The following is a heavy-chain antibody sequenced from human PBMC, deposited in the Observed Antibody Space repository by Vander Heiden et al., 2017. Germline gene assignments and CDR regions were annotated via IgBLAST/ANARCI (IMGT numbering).Heavy chain of an antibody. Sequence: QVQLQESGPGLVKPSQTLSLTCTVSGGAISSGGYYWSWIRHHPGKGLEWIGYIYYSGSAYNSPSLKSRVSISVDTSKNQFSLRLRSVTAADTAVYFCARTNYYDSGGSWYFDYWGQGTLVTVSS. J-gene: IGHJ4*02. V-gene: IGHV4-31*03. CDR2: IYYSGSA. CDR3: ARTNYYDSGGSWYFDY. D-gene: IGHD3-22*01. CDR1: GGAISSGGYY.